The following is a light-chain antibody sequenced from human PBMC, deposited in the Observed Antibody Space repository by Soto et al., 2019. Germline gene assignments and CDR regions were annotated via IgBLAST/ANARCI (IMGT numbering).Light chain of an antibody. CDR3: QHYNSWPRT. CDR1: QSVGIN. CDR2: EGS. V-gene: IGKV3-15*01. Sequence: EIVVTQSPATLSVSPGESATLSCRASQSVGINVAWYQQKPGQAPSLLIYEGSTRATGVPARFSGSGSGTDFTLTISSLQSAALAIYHCQHYNSWPRTFGQGTKVEI. J-gene: IGKJ1*01.